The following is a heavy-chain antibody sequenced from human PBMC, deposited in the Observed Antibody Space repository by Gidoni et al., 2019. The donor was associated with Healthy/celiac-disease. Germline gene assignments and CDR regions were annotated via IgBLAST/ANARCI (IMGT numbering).Heavy chain of an antibody. J-gene: IGHJ4*02. Sequence: EMQLVESGGGLVQPGRSLRLSCTASGFTFGDYAMSWFRQAPGKGLEWVGFIRSKAYGGTTEYAASVKGRFTISRDDSESIAYLQMNSLKTEDTAVYYCTRDSSGYSYGYFYWGQGTLVTVSS. CDR1: GFTFGDYA. V-gene: IGHV3-49*03. D-gene: IGHD5-18*01. CDR2: IRSKAYGGTT. CDR3: TRDSSGYSYGYFY.